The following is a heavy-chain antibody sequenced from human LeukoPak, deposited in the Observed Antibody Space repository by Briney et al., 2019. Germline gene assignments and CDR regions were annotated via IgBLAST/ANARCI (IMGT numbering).Heavy chain of an antibody. D-gene: IGHD5-24*01. CDR1: RFTFSSYS. CDR3: ARSQADGEYFQH. CDR2: ISSSSSYI. J-gene: IGHJ1*01. V-gene: IGHV3-21*01. Sequence: PGGSLRLSCAASRFTFSSYSMNWVRQAPGKGLEWVSSISSSSSYIYYADLVKGRFTISRDNAKNSLYLQMNSLRAEDTAVYYCARSQADGEYFQHWGQGTLVTVSS.